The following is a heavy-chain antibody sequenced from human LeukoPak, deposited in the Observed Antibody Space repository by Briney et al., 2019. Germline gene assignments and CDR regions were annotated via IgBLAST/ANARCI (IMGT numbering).Heavy chain of an antibody. V-gene: IGHV1-24*01. CDR1: GYTLTELS. D-gene: IGHD3-22*01. CDR3: ATRYYDSSGYRLFDY. Sequence: ASVKVSCKVSGYTLTELSMHWVRQAPGKGLEWMGGFDPEDGETIYARKFQGRVTMTEDTSTDTAYMELSSLRSEDTAVYYCATRYYDSSGYRLFDYWGQGTLVTVSS. CDR2: FDPEDGET. J-gene: IGHJ4*02.